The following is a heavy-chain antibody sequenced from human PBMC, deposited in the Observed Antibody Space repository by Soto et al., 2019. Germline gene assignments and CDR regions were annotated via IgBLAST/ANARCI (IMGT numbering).Heavy chain of an antibody. Sequence: APVKVSCKASGYTFTSYGISWVRQAPGQGLEWMGWISAYNGNTNYAQKLQGRVTMTTDTSTSTAYMELRSLRSDDTAVYYCARDGIAAAGTGGPYYYGMDVWGQGTTVTVSS. J-gene: IGHJ6*02. V-gene: IGHV1-18*04. CDR2: ISAYNGNT. CDR1: GYTFTSYG. CDR3: ARDGIAAAGTGGPYYYGMDV. D-gene: IGHD6-13*01.